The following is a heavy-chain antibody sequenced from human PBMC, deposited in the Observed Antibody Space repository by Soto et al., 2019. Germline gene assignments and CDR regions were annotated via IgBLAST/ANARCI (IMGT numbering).Heavy chain of an antibody. CDR1: GFTFDNYG. V-gene: IGHV3-23*01. CDR3: AKRIYYGDYGGTLDY. Sequence: PGGSLRLSCAASGFTFDNYGMSWVRQTPGKGLEWVSGVDGSGTKTFYAGSVKGRFTISRDNSKNTLFLQMNSLRAEDTALYYCAKRIYYGDYGGTLDYWGQGTLVTV. CDR2: VDGSGTKT. D-gene: IGHD2-21*02. J-gene: IGHJ4*02.